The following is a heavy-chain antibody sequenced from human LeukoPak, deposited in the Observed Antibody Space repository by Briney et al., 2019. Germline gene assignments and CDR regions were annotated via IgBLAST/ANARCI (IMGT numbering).Heavy chain of an antibody. CDR2: ISPYNGKT. V-gene: IGHV1-18*01. J-gene: IGHJ4*02. Sequence: ASVKVSCKASGYTFTSYGITWVRQAPGQGLEWMGWISPYNGKTNYAQKFQGRATMTTDTSTSTAYMDMRNLRSDDTAVYYCARDLSIAVAGMGGYWGQGTLVTVSP. D-gene: IGHD6-19*01. CDR3: ARDLSIAVAGMGGY. CDR1: GYTFTSYG.